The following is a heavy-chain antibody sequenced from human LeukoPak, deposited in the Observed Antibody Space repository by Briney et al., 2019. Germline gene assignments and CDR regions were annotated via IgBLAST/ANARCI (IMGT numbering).Heavy chain of an antibody. J-gene: IGHJ5*02. CDR1: GGSFSGYY. D-gene: IGHD7-27*01. CDR2: INHSGST. V-gene: IGHV4-34*01. CDR3: ARGVPDWGYNWFDP. Sequence: SETLSPTCAVYGGSFSGYYWSWIRQPPGKGLEWIGEINHSGSTNYNPSLKSRVTISVDTSKNQFSLKLSSVTAADTAVYYCARGVPDWGYNWFDPWGQGTLVTVSS.